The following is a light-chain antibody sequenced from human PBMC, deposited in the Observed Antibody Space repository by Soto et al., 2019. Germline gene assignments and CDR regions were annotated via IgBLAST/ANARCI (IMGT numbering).Light chain of an antibody. CDR1: QNINAW. Sequence: IQMTQAPSTLSASVGDSVTISCRASQNINAWLAWYQQKPGKAPKLLIYDVSTLDSGVPSRFSGSASGTEFTLTINNLESDDFATYYCQQYHRYSTFGQGTKV. V-gene: IGKV1-5*01. CDR3: QQYHRYST. CDR2: DVS. J-gene: IGKJ1*01.